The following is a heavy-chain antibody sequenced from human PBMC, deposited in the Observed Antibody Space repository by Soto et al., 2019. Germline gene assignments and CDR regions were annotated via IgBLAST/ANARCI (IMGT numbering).Heavy chain of an antibody. J-gene: IGHJ6*03. D-gene: IGHD6-19*01. CDR2: ISAYNGNT. CDR1: GYSFTNYG. CDR3: ARDRGVAPPVAGNTHYYYYMDV. Sequence: QDRLVQSGVEVKTPGASVRVSCKASGYSFTNYGITWVRQAPGQGFEWMGWISAYNGNTNYAQQFQGRVTLTTDASTSTASLELRSLRSDETAVYYCARDRGVAPPVAGNTHYYYYMDVWGKGTTVTVSS. V-gene: IGHV1-18*01.